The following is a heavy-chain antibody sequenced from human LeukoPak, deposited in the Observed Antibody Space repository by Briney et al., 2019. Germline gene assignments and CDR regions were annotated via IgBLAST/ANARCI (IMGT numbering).Heavy chain of an antibody. CDR1: GFTFSRYN. Sequence: GGSLRLSCAASGFTFSRYNMNWVRQAPGKGLEWVSSISTSSLYIYYADSMKGRFAISRDNAKNSLYLQMNSLRAEDTAVYYCASEHSGNYYRPFDYWGQGTLVTVSS. J-gene: IGHJ4*02. CDR2: ISTSSLYI. V-gene: IGHV3-21*01. D-gene: IGHD1-26*01. CDR3: ASEHSGNYYRPFDY.